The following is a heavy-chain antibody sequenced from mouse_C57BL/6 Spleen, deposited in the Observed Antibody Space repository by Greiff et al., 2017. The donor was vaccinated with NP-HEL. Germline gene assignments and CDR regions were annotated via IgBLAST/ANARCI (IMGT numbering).Heavy chain of an antibody. Sequence: VQLQQSVAELVRPGASVKLSCTASGFNIKNTYMHWVKQRPEQGLEWIGRIDPANGNTKYAPKFQGKATITADTSSNTAYLQLSSLTSEDTAIYYCARRDGYYGSSSYYYAMDYLGQGTSVTVSS. J-gene: IGHJ4*01. V-gene: IGHV14-3*01. D-gene: IGHD1-1*01. CDR3: ARRDGYYGSSSYYYAMDY. CDR2: IDPANGNT. CDR1: GFNIKNTY.